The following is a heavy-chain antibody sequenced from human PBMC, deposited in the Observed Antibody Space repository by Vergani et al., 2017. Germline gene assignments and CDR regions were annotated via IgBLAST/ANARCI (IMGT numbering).Heavy chain of an antibody. CDR1: GGTFSSYA. CDR2: IIPIFGTA. J-gene: IGHJ4*02. D-gene: IGHD3-3*01. Sequence: QVQLVQSGAEVKKPGFSVKVSCKASGGTFSSYAISWVRQAPGQGLEWMGGIIPIFGTANYAQKFQGRVTITADESTSTAYMELSSLRSEDTAVYYCARGPKPMFWSGYLRGYYFDYWGQGTLVTVSS. CDR3: ARGPKPMFWSGYLRGYYFDY. V-gene: IGHV1-69*01.